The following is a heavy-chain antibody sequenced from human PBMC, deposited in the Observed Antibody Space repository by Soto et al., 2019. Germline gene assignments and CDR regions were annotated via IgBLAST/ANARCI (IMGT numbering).Heavy chain of an antibody. V-gene: IGHV3-30*18. D-gene: IGHD6-19*01. J-gene: IGHJ1*01. CDR1: GFTFSSYG. CDR3: AKADSSGWAIQAEYFQH. Sequence: GGSLRLSCAASGFTFSSYGMHWVRQAPGKGLEWVAVISYDGSNKYYADSVKGRFNISRDNSKNTLYLQMNSLRAEDTAVYYCAKADSSGWAIQAEYFQHWGQGTLVTVSS. CDR2: ISYDGSNK.